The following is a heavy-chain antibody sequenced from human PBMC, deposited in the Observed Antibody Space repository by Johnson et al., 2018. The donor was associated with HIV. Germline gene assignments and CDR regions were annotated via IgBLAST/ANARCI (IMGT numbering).Heavy chain of an antibody. Sequence: VQLVESGGGVVRPVGSLRLSCAASGFTFDDYGMSWVRQAPGKGLAWVSGINWNGGSTGYADSVKGRVTISRDNAKNSLYLQMNSLRAEDTALYYCARGNGWADLWSGRGAFDIWGQGTMVTVSS. J-gene: IGHJ3*02. V-gene: IGHV3-20*04. D-gene: IGHD3-3*01. CDR2: INWNGGST. CDR1: GFTFDDYG. CDR3: ARGNGWADLWSGRGAFDI.